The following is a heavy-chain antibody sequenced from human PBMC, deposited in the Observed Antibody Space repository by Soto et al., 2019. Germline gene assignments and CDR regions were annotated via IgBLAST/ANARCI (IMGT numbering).Heavy chain of an antibody. J-gene: IGHJ6*02. Sequence: ASVKVSCKASGGTFSSYAISWVRQAPGQGLEWMGGIIPIFGTANYAQKFQGRVTITADESTSTAYMELSSLRSEDTAVYYCAKWWLDIYGMDFWGQGTTVTVSS. CDR1: GGTFSSYA. CDR3: AKWWLDIYGMDF. V-gene: IGHV1-69*13. D-gene: IGHD2-15*01. CDR2: IIPIFGTA.